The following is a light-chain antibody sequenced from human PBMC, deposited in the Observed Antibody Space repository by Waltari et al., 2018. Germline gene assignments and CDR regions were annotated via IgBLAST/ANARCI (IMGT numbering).Light chain of an antibody. J-gene: IGLJ2*01. CDR3: QAWDTITGGV. Sequence: SYELTQPPSVSVSPGQPASITCSGHKMGDKFACWYQQKPGQSPVLVIYQSTKRPSGIPERFSGSNSGNTATLTISGTQAMDEADYYCQAWDTITGGVFGGGTKLTVL. V-gene: IGLV3-1*01. CDR1: KMGDKF. CDR2: QST.